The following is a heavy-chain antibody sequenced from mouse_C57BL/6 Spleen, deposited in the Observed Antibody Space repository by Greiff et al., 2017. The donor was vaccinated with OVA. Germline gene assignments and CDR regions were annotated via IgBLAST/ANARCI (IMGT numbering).Heavy chain of an antibody. V-gene: IGHV1-61*01. CDR3: ARTHYYGSSLDY. D-gene: IGHD1-1*01. CDR1: GYTFTSYW. CDR2: IYPSDSET. J-gene: IGHJ2*01. Sequence: QVQLQQPGAELVRPGSSVKLSCKASGYTFTSYWMDWVKQRPGQGLEWIGNIYPSDSETHYNQKFKDKATLTVDKSSSTAYMQLSSLTSEDSAVYYCARTHYYGSSLDYWGQGTTLTVSA.